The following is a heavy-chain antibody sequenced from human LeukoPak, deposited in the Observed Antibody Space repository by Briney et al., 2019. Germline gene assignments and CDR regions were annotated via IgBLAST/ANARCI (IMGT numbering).Heavy chain of an antibody. CDR3: ARDSNYYGSGYGFDP. J-gene: IGHJ5*02. CDR2: IYSSGST. Sequence: SETLSLTCTVSIDSMFGYFWSWIRQPAGKGLEWIGRIYSSGSTNYNPSLKSRVTISVDTSKNQFSLKLRSVTAADTAVYYCARDSNYYGSGYGFDPWGQGTLVTVSS. CDR1: IDSMFGYF. V-gene: IGHV4-4*07. D-gene: IGHD3-10*01.